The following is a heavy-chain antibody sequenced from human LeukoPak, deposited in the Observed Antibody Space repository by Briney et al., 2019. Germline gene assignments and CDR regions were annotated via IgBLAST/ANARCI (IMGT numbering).Heavy chain of an antibody. CDR3: ARGAFDCSSTSCYLYYYYMDV. CDR2: IYYSGST. CDR1: GGSNSSGDYY. V-gene: IGHV4-30-4*08. Sequence: SETLSLTCTVSGGSNSSGDYYWSWIRQPPGKGLEWIGYIYYSGSTYYNPSLKSRVTISVDTSKNQFSLKLSSVAAADTAVYYCARGAFDCSSTSCYLYYYYMDVWGKGTTVTVSS. D-gene: IGHD2-2*01. J-gene: IGHJ6*03.